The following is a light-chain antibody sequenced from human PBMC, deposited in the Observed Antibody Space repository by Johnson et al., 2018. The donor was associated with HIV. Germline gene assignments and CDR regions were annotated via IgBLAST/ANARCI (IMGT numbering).Light chain of an antibody. CDR1: SSNIGNDS. J-gene: IGLJ1*01. Sequence: QYVLTQPPSVSAAPGQRVTISCSGSSSNIGNDSVSWYQQLPGTAPELLIYENNRRPSGIPDRFSGSKSGTSATLVITGLQTGDEADYFCGTWDTSLSVYVFGTGTKVTVL. V-gene: IGLV1-51*02. CDR2: ENN. CDR3: GTWDTSLSVYV.